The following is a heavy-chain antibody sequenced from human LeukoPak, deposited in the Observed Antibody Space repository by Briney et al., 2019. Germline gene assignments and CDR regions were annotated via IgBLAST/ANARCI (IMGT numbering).Heavy chain of an antibody. CDR2: IYTSGST. Sequence: SETLSLTCTVSGGSIGSYYWSWIRQPAGKGLEWIGRIYTSGSTNYNPSLKSRVTMSVDTSKNQFSLKLSSVTAADTAVYYCARVSRVGATNYWYFDLWGRGTLVTVSS. CDR1: GGSIGSYY. D-gene: IGHD1-26*01. J-gene: IGHJ2*01. CDR3: ARVSRVGATNYWYFDL. V-gene: IGHV4-4*07.